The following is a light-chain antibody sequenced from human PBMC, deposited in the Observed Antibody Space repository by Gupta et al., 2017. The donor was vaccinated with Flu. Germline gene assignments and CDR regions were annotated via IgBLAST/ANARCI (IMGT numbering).Light chain of an antibody. CDR1: SSNIGAGYD. Sequence: QSVLTQPPSVSGAPGQTVTISCTGGSSNIGAGYDVHWYQQFPGTAPRLLIDGNNRRPSGISDRFSGSNSGTSASLAIAGLQPEDEADYYCQSYDDSLSGSWVFGGGTKLTVL. V-gene: IGLV1-40*01. J-gene: IGLJ3*02. CDR3: QSYDDSLSGSWV. CDR2: GNN.